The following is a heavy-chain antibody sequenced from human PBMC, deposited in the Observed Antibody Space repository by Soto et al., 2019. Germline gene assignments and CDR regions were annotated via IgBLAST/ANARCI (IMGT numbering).Heavy chain of an antibody. D-gene: IGHD5-18*01. CDR1: GYTFTSYD. J-gene: IGHJ5*02. V-gene: IGHV1-8*01. CDR3: ARARGYSYGDFDP. CDR2: MNPNSGNT. Sequence: ASVKVSCKASGYTFTSYDINWVRQATGQGLEWMGWMNPNSGNTGYAQKFQGRVTMTRNTSISTVYMELSSLRSEDTAVYYCARARGYSYGDFDPWGQGTLVTVSS.